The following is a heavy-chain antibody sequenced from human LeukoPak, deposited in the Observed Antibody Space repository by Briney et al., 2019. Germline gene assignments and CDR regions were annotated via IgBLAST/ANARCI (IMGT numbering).Heavy chain of an antibody. CDR3: ARTTEGGYTYDYFYYYYMDV. Sequence: SETLSLTCAVYGGSFSGYYWSWIRQPPGKGLEWIGYIYYSGSTNYNPSLKSRVTISVDTSKNQFSLKLSSVTAADTAVYYCARTTEGGYTYDYFYYYYMDVWGKGTTVTISS. D-gene: IGHD5-18*01. V-gene: IGHV4-59*01. J-gene: IGHJ6*03. CDR2: IYYSGST. CDR1: GGSFSGYY.